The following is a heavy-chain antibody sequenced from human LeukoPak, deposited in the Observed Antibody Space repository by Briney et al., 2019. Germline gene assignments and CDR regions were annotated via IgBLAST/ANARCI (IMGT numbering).Heavy chain of an antibody. CDR2: IIPILGIA. CDR3: ARDGDYYDSSGYYPRFDY. Sequence: ASVKVSCKASGGTFSSYAISWVRQAPGQGLEWVGRIIPILGIANYAQKFQGRVTITADKSTSTAYMELSSLRSEDTAVYYCARDGDYYDSSGYYPRFDYWGQGTLVTVSS. CDR1: GGTFSSYA. D-gene: IGHD3-22*01. J-gene: IGHJ4*02. V-gene: IGHV1-69*04.